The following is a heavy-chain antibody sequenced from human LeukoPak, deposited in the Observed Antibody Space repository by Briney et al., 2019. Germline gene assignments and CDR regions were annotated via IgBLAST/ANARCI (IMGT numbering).Heavy chain of an antibody. V-gene: IGHV3-48*01. CDR1: GFTFSSYS. D-gene: IGHD6-13*01. Sequence: PGGSLRLSCAASGFTFSSYSMNWVRQAPGKGLEWVSYISGSGNTIYYADSVKGRFTISRDNSKNTLYLQMNSLRAEDTAVYYCASGYAAAGTLDYWGQGTLVTVSS. CDR3: ASGYAAAGTLDY. CDR2: ISGSGNTI. J-gene: IGHJ4*02.